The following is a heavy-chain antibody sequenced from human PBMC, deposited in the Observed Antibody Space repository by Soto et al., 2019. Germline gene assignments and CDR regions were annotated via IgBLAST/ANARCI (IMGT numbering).Heavy chain of an antibody. Sequence: ASVKVSSKASGHTFTDYHIHWVRQAPGQGLEKMGTVNPSGGHTTYAQHLLGRVTMTRNPSISTAYMELSSLRSEDTSVYYCARGDVYSGGWYMAWFDPWGQGTLVTVSS. J-gene: IGHJ5*02. CDR3: ARGDVYSGGWYMAWFDP. D-gene: IGHD6-19*01. V-gene: IGHV1-46*01. CDR1: GHTFTDYH. CDR2: VNPSGGHT.